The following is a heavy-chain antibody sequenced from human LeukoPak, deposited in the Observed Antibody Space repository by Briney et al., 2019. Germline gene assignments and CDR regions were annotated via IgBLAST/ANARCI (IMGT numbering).Heavy chain of an antibody. CDR3: ASRGHVGSGTYSPYDY. D-gene: IGHD3-10*01. CDR2: ISGSGSRT. J-gene: IGHJ4*02. CDR1: GFTFSHYG. Sequence: SGGSLRLSCAASGFTFSHYGMTWVRQAPGKGLEWVSAISGSGSRTYYADSVKGRFTISRDNSRNTIYLQMTSLRAEDTAVYYCASRGHVGSGTYSPYDYWGQGTLVSVSS. V-gene: IGHV3-23*01.